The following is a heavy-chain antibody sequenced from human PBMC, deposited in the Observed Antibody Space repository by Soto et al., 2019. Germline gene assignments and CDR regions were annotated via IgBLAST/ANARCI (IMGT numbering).Heavy chain of an antibody. CDR3: VCADRRRY. J-gene: IGHJ4*02. V-gene: IGHV3-21*01. CDR1: GFAFNTYT. Sequence: EVQLVESGGGLVKPGGSIRLSCAASGFAFNTYTMNLVRQAPGKRLEWVSSIGWTRCDMYYADSVKGRFTIARDNAQNSLSLQINSLRAEDMAVDYCVCADRRRYWGQGTPVTVSS. CDR2: IGWTRCDM.